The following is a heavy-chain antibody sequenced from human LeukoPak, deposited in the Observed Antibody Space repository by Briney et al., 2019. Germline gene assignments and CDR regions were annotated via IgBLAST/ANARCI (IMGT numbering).Heavy chain of an antibody. V-gene: IGHV3-30*04. CDR1: GFTFSSYA. CDR2: ISYDGSNK. J-gene: IGHJ4*02. Sequence: GGSLRLSCAASGFTFSSYAMHWVRQAPVKGLEWVAIISYDGSNKYYADSVKGRFTISRDNPQNSLYLQMNSLRAEDTAVYYCARVARPWGISVAGTFDSWGQGTLVTASS. CDR3: ARVARPWGISVAGTFDS. D-gene: IGHD6-19*01.